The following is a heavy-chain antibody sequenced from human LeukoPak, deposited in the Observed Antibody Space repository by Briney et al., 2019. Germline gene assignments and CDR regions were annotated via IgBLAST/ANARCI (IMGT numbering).Heavy chain of an antibody. J-gene: IGHJ4*02. V-gene: IGHV5-51*01. CDR1: GYNFATYC. Sequence: GESLKTSCQGSGYNFATYCIVWVRQMPGKGLEWMGIIYPGNSHTRYSPSFQGQVTISADTSISTAYLHWSSLQSSDTAMYYCAKFHAAWYGDTWGQGTLVTVSS. CDR3: AKFHAAWYGDT. CDR2: IYPGNSHT. D-gene: IGHD6-13*01.